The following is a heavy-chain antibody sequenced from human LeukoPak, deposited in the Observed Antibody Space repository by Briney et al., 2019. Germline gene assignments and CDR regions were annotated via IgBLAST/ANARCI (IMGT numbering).Heavy chain of an antibody. V-gene: IGHV4-59*08. CDR3: ARRFDF. CDR2: INYSGST. Sequence: PLETLSLTCTVSGGSISSYYWSWIRQPPGKGLEWTGSINYSGSTNYNPSLKSRLTLSVDTSKNQFSLKLSSVTAADTAVYFCARRFDFWGQGSLVTVSS. CDR1: GGSISSYY. J-gene: IGHJ4*02.